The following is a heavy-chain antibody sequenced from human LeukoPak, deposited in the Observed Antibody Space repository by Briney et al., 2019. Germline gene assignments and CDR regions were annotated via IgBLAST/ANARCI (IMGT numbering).Heavy chain of an antibody. Sequence: GGSLRLSCEAFGFTFFNYAMSWVRQAPGKGLQWVSGIGSDSATFYTDSVKGRFTISRDNSKNTVYLHIDSLGAEDTAVYYCAKCMSSTGVCLNFDYWGQGILVAVST. CDR3: AKCMSSTGVCLNFDY. CDR1: GFTFFNYA. D-gene: IGHD2-21*02. CDR2: IGSDSAT. J-gene: IGHJ4*02. V-gene: IGHV3-23*01.